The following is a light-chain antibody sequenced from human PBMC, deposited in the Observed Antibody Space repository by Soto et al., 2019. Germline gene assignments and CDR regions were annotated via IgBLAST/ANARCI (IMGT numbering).Light chain of an antibody. J-gene: IGKJ1*01. CDR3: QQRSNWPQT. CDR1: QSVSVNS. CDR2: DAS. Sequence: EIVLTQSPGTLSLSPGERATLSCRASQSVSVNSLAWYQQKGGQAPRLLIFDASNRATGIPARFRGSGSGTDFTLTINSLEPEDFAVYYCQQRSNWPQTFGQGTKVDIK. V-gene: IGKV3-11*01.